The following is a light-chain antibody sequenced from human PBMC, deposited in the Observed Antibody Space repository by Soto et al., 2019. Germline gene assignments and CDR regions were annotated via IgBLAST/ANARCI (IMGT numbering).Light chain of an antibody. CDR3: TSYTSSNTLNWV. Sequence: QSALTQPASVSGSPGQSITISCTGTSSDVGGYNYVSWYQQHPGKAPKLMIYEVSNRPSGVSNRFSGSKSGNTASLTISGLKDEDEADYYCTSYTSSNTLNWVFGGGTKLTVL. CDR1: SSDVGGYNY. V-gene: IGLV2-14*01. J-gene: IGLJ3*02. CDR2: EVS.